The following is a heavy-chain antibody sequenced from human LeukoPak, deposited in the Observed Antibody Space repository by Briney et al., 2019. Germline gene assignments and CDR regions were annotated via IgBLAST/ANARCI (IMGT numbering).Heavy chain of an antibody. CDR3: AREHIAAAGIGFDY. D-gene: IGHD6-13*01. J-gene: IGHJ4*02. CDR2: ISSNGGST. CDR1: GFTFSSYA. V-gene: IGHV3-64*01. Sequence: PGGSLRLSRAASGFTFSSYAMHWVRQAPGKGMEYVSAISSNGGSTYYANSVKGRFTISRDNSKNTLYLQMGSLRAEDMAVYYCAREHIAAAGIGFDYWGQGTLVTVSS.